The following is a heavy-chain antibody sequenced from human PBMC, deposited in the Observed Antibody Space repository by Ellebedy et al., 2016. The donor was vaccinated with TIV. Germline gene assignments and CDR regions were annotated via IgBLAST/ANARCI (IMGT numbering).Heavy chain of an antibody. Sequence: GESLKISCAASGFTVNSYFMSWVRQAPGKGLEWVSIIYKDGGTNYTDSVLGRFTISRDNSENTLYLQMASLRAEDTAVYYCARDPGGGGDYGYNWFDPWGQGTLVTVSS. J-gene: IGHJ5*02. CDR3: ARDPGGGGDYGYNWFDP. V-gene: IGHV3-66*01. D-gene: IGHD3-16*01. CDR2: IYKDGGT. CDR1: GFTVNSYF.